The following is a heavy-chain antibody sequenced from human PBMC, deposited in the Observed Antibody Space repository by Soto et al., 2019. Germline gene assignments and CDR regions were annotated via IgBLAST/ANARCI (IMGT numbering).Heavy chain of an antibody. J-gene: IGHJ4*02. CDR3: ARTEAGYFDY. CDR1: GGSISSGGYY. CDR2: FYYSGST. Sequence: QVQLQESGPGLVKPSQTLSLTCTVSGGSISSGGYYWSWIRQHPGKGLEWIGYFYYSGSTYYNPSLKSRVTVSVDTSKNQFSLNLSSVIAADTAVYYCARTEAGYFDYWGQGTLVTVSS. V-gene: IGHV4-31*03. D-gene: IGHD6-13*01.